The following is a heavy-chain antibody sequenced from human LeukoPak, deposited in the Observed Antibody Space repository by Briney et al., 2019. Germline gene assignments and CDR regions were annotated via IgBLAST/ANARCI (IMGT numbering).Heavy chain of an antibody. J-gene: IGHJ3*02. D-gene: IGHD7-27*01. CDR2: INPNSGGT. CDR3: ARDGNWGSLRGAFDI. Sequence: ASVKVSCKASGYTFTVYYMHWVRHTPEQGLEWMGWINPNSGGTNYAQNFQGRVTMTRDTSISTAYMELSRLGSDDTAVYYCARDGNWGSLRGAFDIWGQGTMVTVSS. V-gene: IGHV1-2*02. CDR1: GYTFTVYY.